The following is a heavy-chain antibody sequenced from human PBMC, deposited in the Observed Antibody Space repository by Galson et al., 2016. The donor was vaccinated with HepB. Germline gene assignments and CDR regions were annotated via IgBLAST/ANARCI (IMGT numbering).Heavy chain of an antibody. CDR3: ARDQHGSFFAP. CDR2: FYSSENT. D-gene: IGHD3-10*01. J-gene: IGHJ1*01. V-gene: IGHV4-61*08. Sequence: SETLSLTCTVSGGSVSSGGCFWSWIRQPPGKGREWIGYFYSSENTNYNPSLRSRVTISGDTSRNQFCLKLTSATAADTAVYYCARDQHGSFFAPWGQGTLVTVSS. CDR1: GGSVSSGGCF.